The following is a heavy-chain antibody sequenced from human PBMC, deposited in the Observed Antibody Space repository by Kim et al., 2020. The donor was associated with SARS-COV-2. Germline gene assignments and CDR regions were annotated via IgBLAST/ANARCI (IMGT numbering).Heavy chain of an antibody. J-gene: IGHJ2*01. Sequence: GGSLRLSCAASGFMLSSDGMNWVRQAPGKGLEWISFISRRGDTIYYADSVKGRFTVSRDNAKNSLYLQMNSLRAEDSGVYYCARETVEAATPAITYWYFDLWGRGNVVTVSS. CDR3: ARETVEAATPAITYWYFDL. CDR2: ISRRGDTI. D-gene: IGHD1-20*01. V-gene: IGHV3-48*03. CDR1: GFMLSSDG.